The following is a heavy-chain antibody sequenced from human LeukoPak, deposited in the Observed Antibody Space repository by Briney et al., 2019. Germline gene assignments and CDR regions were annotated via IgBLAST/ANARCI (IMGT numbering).Heavy chain of an antibody. CDR2: ISYDGSNK. D-gene: IGHD6-19*01. CDR1: GFTFSSYG. CDR3: AKERVSSGWGPIFSFDY. V-gene: IGHV3-30*18. J-gene: IGHJ4*02. Sequence: GGSLRLSCAASGFTFSSYGMHWVRQAPGKGLEWVAVISYDGSNKYYADSVKGRFTISRDNSKNTLYLQMNSLRAEDTAVYYCAKERVSSGWGPIFSFDYWGQGTLVTVSS.